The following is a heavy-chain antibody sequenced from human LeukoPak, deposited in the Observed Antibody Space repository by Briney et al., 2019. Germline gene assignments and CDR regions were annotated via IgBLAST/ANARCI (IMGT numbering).Heavy chain of an antibody. CDR3: SRGISPIWNWFDP. CDR1: GGSFSDYC. J-gene: IGHJ5*02. Sequence: SETLSLTCAVSGGSFSDYCLSWVRQPPGKGLEWIGEINHSGITNYNPSLKSRVTISGDTSKNQFSLNLTSVTAADTAVYYCSRGISPIWNWFDPWGQGTLVTVSS. CDR2: INHSGIT. V-gene: IGHV4-34*01. D-gene: IGHD2-21*01.